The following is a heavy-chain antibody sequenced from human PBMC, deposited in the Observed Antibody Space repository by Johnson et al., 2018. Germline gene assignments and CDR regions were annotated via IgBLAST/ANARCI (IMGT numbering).Heavy chain of an antibody. CDR2: IIPIFGTA. D-gene: IGHD6-13*01. CDR3: ARRQQLVRSDAFDI. V-gene: IGHV1-69*06. CDR1: GGTFSSYA. J-gene: IGHJ3*02. Sequence: QVQLVESGAEVKKPGSSVKVSCKASGGTFSSYAISWVRQAPGQGLEWMGGIIPIFGTANYAQKFQGRVTMTRNTSISTAYMELSSLRSEDTAGYYCARRQQLVRSDAFDIWGQGTMVTVSS.